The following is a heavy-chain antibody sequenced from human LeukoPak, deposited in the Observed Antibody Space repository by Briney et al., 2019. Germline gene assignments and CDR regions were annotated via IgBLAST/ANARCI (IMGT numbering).Heavy chain of an antibody. D-gene: IGHD1-14*01. CDR3: SSQTLTDDAFDI. Sequence: TSQTLSLTCTVSGGSFSSGTYYWHWIRQPAERGLDWIGRMYTSGRTNYNPSLKSRVTISVDTSKNPFSLKLTSVTAADTAVYYCSSQTLTDDAFDIWGQGTMVTVSS. V-gene: IGHV4-61*02. J-gene: IGHJ3*02. CDR2: MYTSGRT. CDR1: GGSFSSGTYY.